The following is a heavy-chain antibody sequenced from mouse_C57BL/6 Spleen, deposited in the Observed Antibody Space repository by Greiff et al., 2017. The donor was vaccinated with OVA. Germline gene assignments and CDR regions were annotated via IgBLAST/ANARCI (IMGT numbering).Heavy chain of an antibody. D-gene: IGHD2-4*01. CDR3: AREDYYDYDGYAMDY. J-gene: IGHJ4*01. CDR2: IYPRSGNT. CDR1: GYTFTSYG. Sequence: VHLVESGAELARPGASVKLSCKASGYTFTSYGISWVKQRTGQGLEWIGEIYPRSGNTYYNEKFKGKATLTADKSSSTAYMELRSLTSEDSAVYFCAREDYYDYDGYAMDYWGQGTSVTVSS. V-gene: IGHV1-81*01.